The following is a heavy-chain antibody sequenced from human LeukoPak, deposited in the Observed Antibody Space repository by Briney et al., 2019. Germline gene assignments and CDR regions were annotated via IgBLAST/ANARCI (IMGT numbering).Heavy chain of an antibody. V-gene: IGHV4-34*01. CDR1: GGSFSGYY. D-gene: IGHD2-21*02. J-gene: IGHJ5*02. CDR3: ARLSAYCGGDCYPP. Sequence: SETLSLTCAVYGGSFSGYYWSWIRQPPGKGLEWIGEINHSGSTNYNPSLKSRVTISVDTSKNQFSLKLSSVTAADTAVYYCARLSAYCGGDCYPPWGQGTPVTVSS. CDR2: INHSGST.